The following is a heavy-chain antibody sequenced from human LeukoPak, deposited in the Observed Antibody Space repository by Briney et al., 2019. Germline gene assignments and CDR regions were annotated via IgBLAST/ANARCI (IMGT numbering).Heavy chain of an antibody. Sequence: KSSETLSLTCAVYGGSFSGYYWSWIRQPPGKGLEWIGEINHSGSTNYNPSLKSRVTISVDTSKNQFSLKLSSVTAADTAVYYCARIRYYYDGSGYYPTHYYYGMDVWGQGTTVTVSS. V-gene: IGHV4-34*01. D-gene: IGHD3-22*01. CDR3: ARIRYYYDGSGYYPTHYYYGMDV. CDR2: INHSGST. CDR1: GGSFSGYY. J-gene: IGHJ6*02.